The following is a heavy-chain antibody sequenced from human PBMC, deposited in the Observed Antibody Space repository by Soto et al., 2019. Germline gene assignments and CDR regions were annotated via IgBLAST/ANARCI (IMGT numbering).Heavy chain of an antibody. Sequence: PSETLSLTCTVSGGSITSYYWSWIRQPPGKGLEWIGYIYYSGITNYNPSLKSRVTISVDTSKNQFSLKLSSVTAADTAVYYCARDLGYCSGTNCYPYFGHWGQGTLATV. CDR3: ARDLGYCSGTNCYPYFGH. CDR1: GGSITSYY. CDR2: IYYSGIT. D-gene: IGHD2-2*01. V-gene: IGHV4-59*01. J-gene: IGHJ4*02.